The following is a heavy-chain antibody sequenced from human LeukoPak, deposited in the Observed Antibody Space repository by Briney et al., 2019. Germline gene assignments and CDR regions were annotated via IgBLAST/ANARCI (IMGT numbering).Heavy chain of an antibody. V-gene: IGHV1-2*02. CDR2: INPNSGGT. CDR1: GYTFTGYY. Sequence: ASVNVSCKASGYTFTGYYMHWVRQAPGQGLEWMGWINPNSGGTNYAQKFQGRVTMTRDTSISTAYMELSRLRSDDTAVYYCARELEESSGYSPFDYWGQGTLVTVSS. J-gene: IGHJ4*02. D-gene: IGHD3-22*01. CDR3: ARELEESSGYSPFDY.